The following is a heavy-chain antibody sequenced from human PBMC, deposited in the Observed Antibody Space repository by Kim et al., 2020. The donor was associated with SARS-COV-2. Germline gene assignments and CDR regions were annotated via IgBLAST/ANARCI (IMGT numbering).Heavy chain of an antibody. CDR2: TSSSGTTT. V-gene: IGHV3-23*01. Sequence: GGSLRLSCAASGFTFNNYAMSWVRQAPGKGLEWVSGTSSSGTTTYYAGSVKGRFTISKDKSKNTLYLQMNSLRAEDSALHYCAKSRCSGGTCNSPYDYWGQGTLVTVSS. D-gene: IGHD2-15*01. CDR3: AKSRCSGGTCNSPYDY. CDR1: GFTFNNYA. J-gene: IGHJ4*02.